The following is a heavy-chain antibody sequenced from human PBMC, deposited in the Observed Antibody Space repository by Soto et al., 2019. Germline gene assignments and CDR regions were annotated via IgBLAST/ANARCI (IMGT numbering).Heavy chain of an antibody. Sequence: SETLSLTCTVSGGSISSSSYYWGWIRQPPGKGLEWIGSIYYSGSTYYNPSLKSRVTISVDTSKNQFSLKLSPVTAADTAVYYCASGGYSNLFYFDYWGQGTLVTVSS. CDR2: IYYSGST. D-gene: IGHD4-4*01. CDR1: GGSISSSSYY. J-gene: IGHJ4*02. V-gene: IGHV4-39*01. CDR3: ASGGYSNLFYFDY.